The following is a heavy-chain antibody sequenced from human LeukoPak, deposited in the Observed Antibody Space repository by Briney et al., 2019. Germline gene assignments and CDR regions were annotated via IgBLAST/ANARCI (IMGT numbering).Heavy chain of an antibody. J-gene: IGHJ4*02. V-gene: IGHV3-7*01. CDR3: ASEYY. CDR1: GFTFSSDW. CDR2: IKPDGSEK. Sequence: GGSLRLSRAASGFTFSSDWMRWVRQAPGKGLESVASIKPDGSEKYYVDSVKGRFTISTDNAKNSLFLQMNSLSADDTAVYYCASEYYWGQGTLVTVSS.